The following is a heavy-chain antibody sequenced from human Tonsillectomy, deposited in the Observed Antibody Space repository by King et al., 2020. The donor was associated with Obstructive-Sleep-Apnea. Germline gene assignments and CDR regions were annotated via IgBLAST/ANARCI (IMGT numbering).Heavy chain of an antibody. D-gene: IGHD1-1*01. Sequence: QLQESGPGLVKPSETLSLTCTVSGDSISNNFYYWGWIRQPPGKGLEWIGTMLYSGSPYYNPSLKSRVTISVDTSKNQFSLKLRSVTAADTAVYYCASFTTQLRGYGGQGTLVTVSS. CDR1: GDSISNNFYY. CDR2: MLYSGSP. CDR3: ASFTTQLRGY. J-gene: IGHJ4*02. V-gene: IGHV4-39*01.